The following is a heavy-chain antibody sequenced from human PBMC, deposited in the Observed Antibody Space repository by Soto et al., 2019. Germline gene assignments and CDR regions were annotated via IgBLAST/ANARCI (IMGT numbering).Heavy chain of an antibody. J-gene: IGHJ6*02. CDR1: GFTFSSYA. CDR2: ISGSGGST. Sequence: GGSLRLSCAASGFTFSSYAMSWVRQAPGKGLEWVSAISGSGGSTYYADSVKGRFTISRDNSKNTLYLQMNSLRAEDTAVYYCAKLTQGNYDFWSGYYTVAYGMDVWGQGTTVTVSS. CDR3: AKLTQGNYDFWSGYYTVAYGMDV. V-gene: IGHV3-23*01. D-gene: IGHD3-3*01.